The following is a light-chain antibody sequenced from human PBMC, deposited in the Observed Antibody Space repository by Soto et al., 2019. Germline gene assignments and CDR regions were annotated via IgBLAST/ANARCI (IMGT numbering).Light chain of an antibody. CDR2: EDT. CDR1: SSDVGGYDH. J-gene: IGLJ2*01. V-gene: IGLV2-8*01. CDR3: AAWDDTLSGPI. Sequence: QSALTQPPSPSGSPGQSVTIPCTGTSSDVGGYDHVSWYQQHPGKAPKLMIYEDTKRPAGVPDRFSGSKSGNTASLTVSGLQAEDEADYYCAAWDDTLSGPIFGGGTKLTVL.